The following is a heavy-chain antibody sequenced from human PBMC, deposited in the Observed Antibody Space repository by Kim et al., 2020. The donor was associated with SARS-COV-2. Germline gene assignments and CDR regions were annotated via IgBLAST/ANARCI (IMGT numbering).Heavy chain of an antibody. CDR1: GFTFSSYS. D-gene: IGHD1-26*01. CDR3: ARDHSGPRIDPFDY. J-gene: IGHJ4*02. V-gene: IGHV3-21*01. Sequence: GGSLRLSCAASGFTFSSYSMNWVRQAPGKGLEWVSSISSSSSYIYYADSVKGRFTISRDNAKNSLYLQMNSLRAEDTAVYYCARDHSGPRIDPFDYWGQGTLVTVSS. CDR2: ISSSSSYI.